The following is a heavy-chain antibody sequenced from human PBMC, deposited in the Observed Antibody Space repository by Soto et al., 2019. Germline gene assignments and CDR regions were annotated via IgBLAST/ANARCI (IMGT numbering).Heavy chain of an antibody. CDR2: TYYRSKSYS. Sequence: LSQTLSITSAISGGLVTSSSTACTWFRRSPSRGLECLRRTYYRSKSYSDYAVSVKSRISINPDTSKNQFSLQLNSVTPEDTAIYYCARTYYFDSSGLNDSFDIWGQGTMVTGSS. J-gene: IGHJ3*02. V-gene: IGHV6-1*01. CDR3: ARTYYFDSSGLNDSFDI. CDR1: GGLVTSSSTA. D-gene: IGHD3-22*01.